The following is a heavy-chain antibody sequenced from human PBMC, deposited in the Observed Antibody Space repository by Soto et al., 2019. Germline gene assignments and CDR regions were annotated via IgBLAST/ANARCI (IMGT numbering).Heavy chain of an antibody. D-gene: IGHD1-26*01. Sequence: SVKVSCKASGGTFSTYAISWVRQAPGQGLEWMGGIIPIFGTANYAQKFQGRVTITADASTGTAYMELSSLRSEDTAVYFCLSGSYGHWYYGMDVWGQGTTVTVSS. CDR2: IIPIFGTA. CDR3: LSGSYGHWYYGMDV. J-gene: IGHJ6*02. V-gene: IGHV1-69*13. CDR1: GGTFSTYA.